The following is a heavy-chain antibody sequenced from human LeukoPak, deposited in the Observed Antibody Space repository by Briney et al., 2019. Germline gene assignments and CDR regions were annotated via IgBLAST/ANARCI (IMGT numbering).Heavy chain of an antibody. V-gene: IGHV3-30*04. D-gene: IGHD2-8*02. CDR1: GFTFSSYA. Sequence: QPGRSLRLSCAASGFTFSSYAMHWVRRAPGKGLEWVAVISYDGSNKYYADSVKGRFTISRDNSKNTLYLQMNSLRAEDTAVYYCARTWILVYYFDYWGQGTLVTVSS. CDR3: ARTWILVYYFDY. J-gene: IGHJ4*02. CDR2: ISYDGSNK.